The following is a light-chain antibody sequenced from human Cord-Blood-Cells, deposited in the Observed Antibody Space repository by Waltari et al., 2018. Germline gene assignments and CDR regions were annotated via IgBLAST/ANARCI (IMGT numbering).Light chain of an antibody. J-gene: IGKJ5*01. V-gene: IGKV1-39*01. CDR2: AAS. CDR1: QSIRSY. Sequence: DIQMTQSASSLSASVGDRVTITCRASQSIRSYLNCYQQKPGKAPKLLIYAASSLQSGVPSMFSGSGSGTDFTITISSLQPEDFATYYCQQSYSTPITFGQGTRLEIK. CDR3: QQSYSTPIT.